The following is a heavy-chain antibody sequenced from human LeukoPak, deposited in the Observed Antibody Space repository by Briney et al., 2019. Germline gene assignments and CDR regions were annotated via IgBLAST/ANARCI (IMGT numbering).Heavy chain of an antibody. CDR3: ARVPADY. Sequence: GGSLRLSCAASGFTFGSYSMNWVRQAPGKGLEWVSSISTSGSYISYADSVKGRFTISRDNSKNSLFLQMNSLRAEDAAVYCCARVPADYWGQGTLVTVSS. CDR1: GFTFGSYS. CDR2: ISTSGSYI. V-gene: IGHV3-21*01. J-gene: IGHJ4*02.